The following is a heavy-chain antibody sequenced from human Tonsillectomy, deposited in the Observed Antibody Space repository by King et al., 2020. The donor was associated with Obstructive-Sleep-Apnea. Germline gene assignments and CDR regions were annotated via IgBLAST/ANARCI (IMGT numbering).Heavy chain of an antibody. J-gene: IGHJ3*02. D-gene: IGHD6-19*01. CDR1: GVSITTYY. CDR3: ARGGAGTGGLDM. V-gene: IGHV4-59*01. CDR2: IYHSGST. Sequence: HVQLQESGPRLVRPSETLSLTCTASGVSITTYYWSWLRQPPGKGLEWIGYIYHSGSTDYNPSLKSRVTISVDTPKNQFSLRLSSVTAADTAVYYCARGGAGTGGLDMWGQGTMVTVSS.